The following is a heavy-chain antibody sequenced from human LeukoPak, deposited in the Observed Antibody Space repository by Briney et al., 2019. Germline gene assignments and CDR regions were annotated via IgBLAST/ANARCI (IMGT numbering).Heavy chain of an antibody. D-gene: IGHD6-13*01. Sequence: SETLSLTCTVSGGSISSGGYYWSWIRQPPGKGLEWIGNIYHSGSPYYNPSLKSRVTISVDTSKNQFSLKLSSVIAADTAVYYCARREQMVGFDYWGQGTLVTVSS. CDR2: IYHSGSP. V-gene: IGHV4-39*07. CDR3: ARREQMVGFDY. CDR1: GGSISSGGYY. J-gene: IGHJ4*02.